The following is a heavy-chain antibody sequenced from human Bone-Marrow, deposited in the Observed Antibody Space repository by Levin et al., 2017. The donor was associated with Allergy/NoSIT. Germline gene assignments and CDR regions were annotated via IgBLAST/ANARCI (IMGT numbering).Heavy chain of an antibody. V-gene: IGHV3-15*01. CDR3: TSVGTLTALYTD. J-gene: IGHJ4*02. Sequence: SCVASGISFRNAWMSWVRQGPGKGPEWVGRIKSKSDGGAIDYAAPLKGRFIISRDDSKNTVYLQMNSLKTEDTGIYYCTSVGTLTALYTDWGQGTLVTVSS. CDR2: IKSKSDGGAI. D-gene: IGHD2-21*02. CDR1: GISFRNAW.